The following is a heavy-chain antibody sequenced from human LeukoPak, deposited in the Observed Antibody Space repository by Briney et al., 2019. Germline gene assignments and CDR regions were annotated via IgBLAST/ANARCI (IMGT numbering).Heavy chain of an antibody. CDR2: IYYSGST. CDR3: ARESTLTGVFDY. CDR1: GGSISSSSYY. J-gene: IGHJ4*02. D-gene: IGHD7-27*01. Sequence: TSETLSLTCTVSGGSISSSSYYWGWIRQPPGKGLEWIGSIYYSGSTYYNPSLKSRVTISVDTSKNQFSLNLTSVTAADTAVYFCARESTLTGVFDYWGQGTLVTVSS. V-gene: IGHV4-39*07.